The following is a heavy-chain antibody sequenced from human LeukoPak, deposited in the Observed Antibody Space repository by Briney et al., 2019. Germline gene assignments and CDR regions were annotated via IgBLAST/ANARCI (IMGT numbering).Heavy chain of an antibody. CDR2: ISWNSGSI. Sequence: PGGSLRLSCAASGFTFDDYAMHWVRQAPGKGLEWVSGISWNSGSIGYADSVKGRFTISRDNAKNSLYLQMNSLRAEDTAIYYCARGIDIWGQGTMVTVSS. CDR3: ARGIDI. V-gene: IGHV3-9*01. J-gene: IGHJ3*02. CDR1: GFTFDDYA.